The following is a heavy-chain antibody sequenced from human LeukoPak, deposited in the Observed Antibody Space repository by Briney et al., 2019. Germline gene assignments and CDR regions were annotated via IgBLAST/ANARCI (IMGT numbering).Heavy chain of an antibody. CDR2: ISGSGGST. J-gene: IGHJ4*02. CDR1: GFTFSSYA. V-gene: IGHV3-23*01. CDR3: VKEREYYDSSGYYYDRGYFDY. D-gene: IGHD3-22*01. Sequence: GGSLRLSCAASGFTFSSYAMSWVRQAPGKGLEWVSAISGSGGSTYYADSEKGRFTISRDNSKNTLYLQMNSLRAEDTAVYYCVKEREYYDSSGYYYDRGYFDYWGQGTLVTVSS.